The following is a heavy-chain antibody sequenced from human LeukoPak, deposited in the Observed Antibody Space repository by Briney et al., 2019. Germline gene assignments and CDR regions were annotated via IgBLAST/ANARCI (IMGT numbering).Heavy chain of an antibody. CDR2: ISSSGSTI. Sequence: PGGSLRLSCAASGFTFSDYYMSWIRQAPGKGLEWVSYISSSGSTIYYADSVKGRFTISRDNAKNSLYLQMNSLRAEDTAVYYCAREAQARAPVLRYFDWLSGPDYYYGMDVWGQGTTVTVSS. CDR3: AREAQARAPVLRYFDWLSGPDYYYGMDV. CDR1: GFTFSDYY. J-gene: IGHJ6*02. V-gene: IGHV3-11*01. D-gene: IGHD3-9*01.